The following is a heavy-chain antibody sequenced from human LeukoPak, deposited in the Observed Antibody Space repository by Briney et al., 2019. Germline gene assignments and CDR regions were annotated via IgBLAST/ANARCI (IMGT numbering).Heavy chain of an antibody. CDR3: AKDPTHFRVWDDYDTNILSH. Sequence: ASETLSLTCAVYGGSFSGYYWSWVRQAPGKGLEWVSAISGSGGSTYYADSVKGRFTISRDNSKNTLYLQMNSLRADDTAVYYCAKDPTHFRVWDDYDTNILSHWGQGTLVTVSS. V-gene: IGHV3-23*01. CDR1: GGSFSGYY. CDR2: ISGSGGST. D-gene: IGHD4/OR15-4a*01. J-gene: IGHJ4*02.